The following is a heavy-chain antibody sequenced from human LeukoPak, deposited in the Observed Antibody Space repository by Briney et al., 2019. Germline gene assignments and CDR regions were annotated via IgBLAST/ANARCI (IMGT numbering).Heavy chain of an antibody. J-gene: IGHJ4*02. V-gene: IGHV4-34*01. CDR3: ARLTPRGSWYRPLYYFDY. D-gene: IGHD6-13*01. CDR2: INHSGST. Sequence: PSETLSLTCAVYGGSFSGYYWSWIRQPPGKGLEWIGEINHSGSTNYNPSLKSRVTISVDTSKNQFSLKLSSVTAAGTAVYYCARLTPRGSWYRPLYYFDYWGQGTLVTVSS. CDR1: GGSFSGYY.